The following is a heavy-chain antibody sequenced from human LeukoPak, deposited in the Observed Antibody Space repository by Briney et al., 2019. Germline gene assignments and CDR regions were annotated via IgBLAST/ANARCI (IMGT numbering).Heavy chain of an antibody. Sequence: ASVKVSCKASGYTFTVYYMHWVRQAPRQGLEWMGWFSAYNGNTNYAQKLQGRVTMTTDTSTSTAYMELRSLRSDDTAVYYCARVVELELLSWFDPWGQGTLVTVSS. CDR1: GYTFTVYY. V-gene: IGHV1-18*04. CDR2: FSAYNGNT. CDR3: ARVVELELLSWFDP. D-gene: IGHD1-7*01. J-gene: IGHJ5*02.